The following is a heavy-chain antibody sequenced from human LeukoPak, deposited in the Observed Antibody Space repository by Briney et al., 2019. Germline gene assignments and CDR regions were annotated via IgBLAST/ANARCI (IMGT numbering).Heavy chain of an antibody. CDR2: ISGSGGST. Sequence: GGSLRLSCAASGFTFSSYAMSWVRQAPGKGLEGVSAISGSGGSTYYADSVKGRFTISRDNSKNTLYLQMNSLRAEDTAVYYCAKDHDSDLSAFDYWGQGTLVTVSS. D-gene: IGHD3-3*01. CDR3: AKDHDSDLSAFDY. CDR1: GFTFSSYA. J-gene: IGHJ4*02. V-gene: IGHV3-23*01.